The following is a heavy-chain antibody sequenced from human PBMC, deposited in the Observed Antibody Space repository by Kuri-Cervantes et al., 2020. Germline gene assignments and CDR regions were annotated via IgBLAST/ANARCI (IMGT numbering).Heavy chain of an antibody. CDR3: ATDVRTKGAFDY. CDR1: GYTFTSYY. D-gene: IGHD2/OR15-2a*01. CDR2: INPSGGST. V-gene: IGHV1-46*01. Sequence: ASVKVSCKASGYTFTSYYMHWVRQAPGQGLEWMGIINPSGGSTSYAQKFQGRVTMTRDTSTSTVYMELSSLRSDDTAVYYCATDVRTKGAFDYWGQGTLVTVSS. J-gene: IGHJ4*02.